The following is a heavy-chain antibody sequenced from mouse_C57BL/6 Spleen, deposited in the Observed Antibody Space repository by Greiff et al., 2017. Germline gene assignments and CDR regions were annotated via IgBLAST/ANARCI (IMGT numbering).Heavy chain of an antibody. CDR3: ARGNPYDGSSFGD. CDR1: GYTFTSYW. Sequence: QVHVKQSGAELVKPGASVKMSCKASGYTFTSYWITWVKQRPGQGLEWIGDFYPGSGSTNYNEKFKSKATLTVDTSSSTAYMQLSSLTSEDSAVYYCARGNPYDGSSFGDWGQGATLTVSS. D-gene: IGHD1-1*01. V-gene: IGHV1-55*01. J-gene: IGHJ2*01. CDR2: FYPGSGST.